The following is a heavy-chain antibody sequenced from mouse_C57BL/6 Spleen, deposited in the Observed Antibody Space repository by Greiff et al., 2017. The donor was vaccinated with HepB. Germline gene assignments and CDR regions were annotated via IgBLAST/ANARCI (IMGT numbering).Heavy chain of an antibody. CDR1: GYTFTSYG. Sequence: QVQLQQSGAELARPGASVKLSCKASGYTFTSYGISWVKQRPGQGLEWIGEIYPRSGNTYYNEKFKGKATLTADKSSSTAYMALRSLTSEDSAVYFCAGEILNYYGSNYGVDYWGQGTTLTVSS. CDR2: IYPRSGNT. CDR3: AGEILNYYGSNYGVDY. J-gene: IGHJ2*01. V-gene: IGHV1-81*01. D-gene: IGHD1-1*01.